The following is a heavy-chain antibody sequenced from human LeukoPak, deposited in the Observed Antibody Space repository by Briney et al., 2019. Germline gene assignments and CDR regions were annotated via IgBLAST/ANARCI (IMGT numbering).Heavy chain of an antibody. CDR2: IYPGDSDT. D-gene: IGHD3-22*01. V-gene: IGHV5-51*01. J-gene: IGHJ4*02. CDR1: GYSFTSYW. CDR3: ARRSDYYDSSGYYGDFDY. Sequence: GESLKISCKGSGYSFTSYWIGWVRQMPGKGLEWMGIIYPGDSDTRYSPSFQGQVTISADKSISTAYLQWSSLKASDTAMYYCARRSDYYDSSGYYGDFDYWGQGTLATVSS.